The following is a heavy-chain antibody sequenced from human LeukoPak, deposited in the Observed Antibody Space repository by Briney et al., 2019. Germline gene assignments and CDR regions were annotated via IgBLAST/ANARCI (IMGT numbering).Heavy chain of an antibody. CDR2: IETGGAST. CDR3: ARGHPLLRYFDY. Sequence: GGSLRLSCAASGFTFSSYGMSWVRQAPGKGLEWVSAIETGGASTYYADSVKGRFTISRDNSKNTLYLQMNSLRAEDTAVYYCARGHPLLRYFDYWGQGTLVTVSS. D-gene: IGHD2-21*02. J-gene: IGHJ4*02. V-gene: IGHV3-23*05. CDR1: GFTFSSYG.